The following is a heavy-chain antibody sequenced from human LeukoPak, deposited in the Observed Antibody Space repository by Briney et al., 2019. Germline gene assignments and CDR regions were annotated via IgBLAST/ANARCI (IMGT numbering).Heavy chain of an antibody. CDR1: GGSISSGGYS. D-gene: IGHD3-16*01. CDR2: IYHSGST. CDR3: ARGEGVHFDY. V-gene: IGHV4-30-2*01. Sequence: SQTLSLTCAVSGGSISSGGYSWSWIRQPPGKGLEWIGYIYHSGSTYYNPSLKSRVTISVDRSKNQFSLKLSSVTAADTAVYYCARGEGVHFDYWGQGTLVTVSS. J-gene: IGHJ4*02.